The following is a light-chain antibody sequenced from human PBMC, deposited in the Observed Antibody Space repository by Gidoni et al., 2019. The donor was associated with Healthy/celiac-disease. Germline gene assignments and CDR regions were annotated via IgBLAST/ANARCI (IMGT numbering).Light chain of an antibody. V-gene: IGKV3-15*01. CDR3: QQYNNWPRT. J-gene: IGKJ2*02. CDR1: QSVSSN. CDR2: GAS. Sequence: EIVMTQSPATLSVSPRERATLSCRASQSVSSNLAWYQQKPGQAPRLLIYGASTRANGIPARFSGSGSGTEFTLTISILQSEDFAVYYCQQYNNWPRTFXQXTKLEIK.